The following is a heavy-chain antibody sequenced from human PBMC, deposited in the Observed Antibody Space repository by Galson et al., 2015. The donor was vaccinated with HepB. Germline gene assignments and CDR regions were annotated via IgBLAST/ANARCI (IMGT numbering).Heavy chain of an antibody. Sequence: SLRLSCAASGFTFITYGMHWVRQAPGKGLEWVAFIHYDGGDKYYADSVKGRFTISRDNSKNTLFLQMNSLRADDTAVYYCAKILWALAYCEADCYSRGMDVWGQGTTVTVSS. V-gene: IGHV3-30*02. D-gene: IGHD2-21*02. J-gene: IGHJ6*02. CDR1: GFTFITYG. CDR2: IHYDGGDK. CDR3: AKILWALAYCEADCYSRGMDV.